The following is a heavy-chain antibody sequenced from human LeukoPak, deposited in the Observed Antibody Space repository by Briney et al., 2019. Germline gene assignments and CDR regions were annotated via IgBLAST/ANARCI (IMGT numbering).Heavy chain of an antibody. D-gene: IGHD3-22*01. V-gene: IGHV3-21*01. CDR1: GFTFSSYS. CDR3: ARAGAYDSSGYYPDY. J-gene: IGHJ4*02. Sequence: GGSLRLSCAASGFTFSSYSMTWVRQAPGKGLEWVSSISSSSSYIYYADSVKGRFTISRDNAKNSLYLQMNSLRAEDTAVYYCARAGAYDSSGYYPDYWGQGTLVTVSS. CDR2: ISSSSSYI.